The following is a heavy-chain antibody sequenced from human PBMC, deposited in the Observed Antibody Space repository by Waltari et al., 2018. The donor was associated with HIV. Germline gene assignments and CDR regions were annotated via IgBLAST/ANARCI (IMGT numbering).Heavy chain of an antibody. V-gene: IGHV3-23*01. Sequence: EVQLLESGGGLVQPGGSLRLSCAASGFTFAKYAMPWVRQAPGKGLEWVSSISGSAASTYYADSVKGRFTISRDNSKNTLYLQMDNLRGEDTAVYFCAKYGYYDFFSAFDVWGQGTMVTVSS. J-gene: IGHJ3*01. CDR3: AKYGYYDFFSAFDV. D-gene: IGHD3-22*01. CDR1: GFTFAKYA. CDR2: ISGSAAST.